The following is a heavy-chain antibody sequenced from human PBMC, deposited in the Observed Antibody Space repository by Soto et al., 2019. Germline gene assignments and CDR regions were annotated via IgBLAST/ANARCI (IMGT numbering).Heavy chain of an antibody. V-gene: IGHV4-39*01. CDR2: VYYDGTT. J-gene: IGHJ6*03. CDR3: ARVYIEVAGSQGDYYYFYYSDA. D-gene: IGHD6-19*01. CDR1: GASISSSGYY. Sequence: QVQLQESGPGLVKPSETLSLTCTVSGASISSSGYYWGWLRQPPGKGLEWIGSVYYDGTTYYNPSLESLVFIFVVRSKTQFSLRLSSVTAADTALYYCARVYIEVAGSQGDYYYFYYSDAWGKGTTVTVSS.